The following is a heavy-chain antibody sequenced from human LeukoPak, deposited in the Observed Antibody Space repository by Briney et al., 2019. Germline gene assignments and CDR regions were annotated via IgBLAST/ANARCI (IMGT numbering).Heavy chain of an antibody. CDR2: IYYSGST. Sequence: PSQTLSLTCTVSGGSISSGGYYWSWIRQHPGKGLEWIGYIYYSGSTYYNPSLKSRVTISVDTSKNQFSLKLSSVTAADTAVYYCAREGITMIGSIDYWGQGTLVTVSS. V-gene: IGHV4-31*03. D-gene: IGHD3-22*01. CDR1: GGSISSGGYY. CDR3: AREGITMIGSIDY. J-gene: IGHJ4*02.